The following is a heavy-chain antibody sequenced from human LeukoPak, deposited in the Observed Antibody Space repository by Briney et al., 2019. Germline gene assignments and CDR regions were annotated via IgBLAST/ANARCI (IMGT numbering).Heavy chain of an antibody. J-gene: IGHJ4*02. D-gene: IGHD3-16*01. CDR1: GFIFKTYT. CDR3: AREGNDYYYDQ. CDR2: ITGDCKYI. V-gene: IGHV3-21*01. Sequence: GGSLRLSCAASGFIFKTYTMTWVRQASGKGLEWVSSITGDCKYITYADSVKGRFTISRDNAKNSLYLQVASLRGDDTATYYCAREGNDYYYDQWGQGTLVTVSP.